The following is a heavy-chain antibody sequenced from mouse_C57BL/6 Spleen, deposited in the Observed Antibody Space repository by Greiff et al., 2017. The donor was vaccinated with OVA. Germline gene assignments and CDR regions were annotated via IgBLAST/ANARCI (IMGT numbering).Heavy chain of an antibody. CDR2: IDPSDSYT. Sequence: QVQLQQPGAELVMPGASVKLSCKASGYTFTSYWMHWVKQRPGQGLEWIGEIDPSDSYTNYNQQFKGKSTLTVDKSSSPAYMQLSDLTSEDSAVYYCARNSYYARDYWGQGTSVTVSS. V-gene: IGHV1-69*01. CDR3: ARNSYYARDY. J-gene: IGHJ4*01. CDR1: GYTFTSYW.